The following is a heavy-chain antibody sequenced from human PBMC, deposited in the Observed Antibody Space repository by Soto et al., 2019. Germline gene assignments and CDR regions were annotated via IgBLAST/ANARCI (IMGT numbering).Heavy chain of an antibody. V-gene: IGHV4-59*08. J-gene: IGHJ6*03. D-gene: IGHD3-3*01. CDR1: GGSSSSYY. CDR3: ARQLKYYDFWSGQYYYYYYMDV. Sequence: SETLSLTCTVSGGSSSSYYWSWIRQPPGKGLEWIGYIYYSGSTNYNPSLKSRVTISVDTSKNQFSLKLSSVTAADTAVYYCARQLKYYDFWSGQYYYYYYMDVWGKGTTVTVSS. CDR2: IYYSGST.